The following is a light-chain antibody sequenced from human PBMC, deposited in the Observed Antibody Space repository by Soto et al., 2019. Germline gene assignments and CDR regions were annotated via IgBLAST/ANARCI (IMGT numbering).Light chain of an antibody. Sequence: DIQLAQSPSTLSASVGDRITITCRATQSINWLAWYQQKPGKAPKLLIFEASRLESGVPSRFSGSGSGTEFTLTISRLQPDDFGTYYCQHYDTYSLMWTFGQGTKVDVK. J-gene: IGKJ1*01. V-gene: IGKV1-5*03. CDR3: QHYDTYSLMWT. CDR1: QSINW. CDR2: EAS.